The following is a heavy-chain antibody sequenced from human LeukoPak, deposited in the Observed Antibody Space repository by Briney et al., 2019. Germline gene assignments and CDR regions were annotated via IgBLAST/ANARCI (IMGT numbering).Heavy chain of an antibody. CDR2: IKQDGSEK. Sequence: PGGSLRLSCAASGFTFSSYWMSWVRQAPGKGLEWVANIKQDGSEKYYVDSVKGRFTISRDNAKNSLYLQMNSLRAEDTAVYYCARALSDYYDSSGYSEFDYWGQGTLVTVSS. V-gene: IGHV3-7*03. D-gene: IGHD3-22*01. CDR3: ARALSDYYDSSGYSEFDY. CDR1: GFTFSSYW. J-gene: IGHJ4*02.